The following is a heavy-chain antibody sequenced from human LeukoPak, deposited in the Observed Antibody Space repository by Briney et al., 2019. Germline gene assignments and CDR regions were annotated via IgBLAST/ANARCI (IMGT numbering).Heavy chain of an antibody. V-gene: IGHV5-51*01. CDR3: ARRSSGRFFDY. CDR2: VYTDDSDS. Sequence: GESLKISCKGSGYSFTSYLIGWVRQMPGKGLEWMGSVYTDDSDSTYSPSFQGQVTISADKSIRTAYLQWSSLQASDTAMYYCARRSSGRFFDYWGQGTLVTVSS. J-gene: IGHJ4*02. CDR1: GYSFTSYL. D-gene: IGHD2-15*01.